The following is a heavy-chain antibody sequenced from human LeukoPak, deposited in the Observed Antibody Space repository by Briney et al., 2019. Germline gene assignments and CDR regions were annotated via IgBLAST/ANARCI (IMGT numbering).Heavy chain of an antibody. V-gene: IGHV3-43*02. CDR3: ARDTDYFDY. CDR2: ISGDGGST. Sequence: GGSLRLSCAASGFTFDDYAMHWVRQAPGKGLEWVSLISGDGGSTYYADSVKGRFTISRDNSKNSLYLQMNSLRAEDTAVYYCARDTDYFDYWGQGTLVTVSS. CDR1: GFTFDDYA. J-gene: IGHJ4*02.